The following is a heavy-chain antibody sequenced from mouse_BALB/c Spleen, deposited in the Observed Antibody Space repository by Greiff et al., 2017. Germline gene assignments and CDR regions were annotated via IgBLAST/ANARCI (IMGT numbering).Heavy chain of an antibody. CDR2: IDPANGNT. CDR3: ASAAWFAD. Sequence: VQLQQSGAELVRPGASVKLSCKALGYTFTDYEMHWVKQRPEQGLEWIGRIDPANGNTKYDPKFQGKATITADTSSNTAYLQLSSLTSEDTAVYYCASAAWFADWGEGTLVTVSA. CDR1: GYTFTDYE. J-gene: IGHJ3*01. V-gene: IGHV14-1*02.